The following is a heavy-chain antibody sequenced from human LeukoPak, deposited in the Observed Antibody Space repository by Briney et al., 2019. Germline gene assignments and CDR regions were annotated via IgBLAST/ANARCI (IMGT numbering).Heavy chain of an antibody. J-gene: IGHJ4*02. CDR3: ARDHKLAIFGVVIPPAFDY. CDR1: GGTFSSYA. Sequence: GASVKVSCKASGGTFSSYAISWVRQAPGQGLEWMGGIIPIFGTANYAQKFQGRVTITTDESTGTAYMELSSLRSEDTAVYYCARDHKLAIFGVVIPPAFDYWGQGTLVTVSS. D-gene: IGHD3-3*01. V-gene: IGHV1-69*05. CDR2: IIPIFGTA.